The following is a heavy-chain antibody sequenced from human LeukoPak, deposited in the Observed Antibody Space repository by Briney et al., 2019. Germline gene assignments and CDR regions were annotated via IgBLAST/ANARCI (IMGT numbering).Heavy chain of an antibody. Sequence: SETLSLTCAVYGGSFSGYYWSWIRQPPGKGLERIGEINHSGSTNYNPSLKSRVTISVDTSKNQFSLKLSSVTAADTAVYYCASNGGNDSSSWYWGQGTLVTVSS. D-gene: IGHD6-13*01. CDR3: ASNGGNDSSSWY. CDR2: INHSGST. V-gene: IGHV4-34*01. J-gene: IGHJ4*02. CDR1: GGSFSGYY.